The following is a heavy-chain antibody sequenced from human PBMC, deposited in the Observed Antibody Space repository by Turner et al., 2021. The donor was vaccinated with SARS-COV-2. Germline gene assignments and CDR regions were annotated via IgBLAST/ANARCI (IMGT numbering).Heavy chain of an antibody. CDR2: ISISSSYI. Sequence: EVQLVESGGGLVKPGGSLRPPCAASGFTFSSYSMNWVRQAAGKGLGWVSSISISSSYIYYADSVKGRFTSSRDNAKNSLYLQMNSLRAEDTAVYYCARWGPYYYDSSGYYPDAFDIWGQGTMVTVSS. CDR3: ARWGPYYYDSSGYYPDAFDI. D-gene: IGHD3-22*01. CDR1: GFTFSSYS. J-gene: IGHJ3*02. V-gene: IGHV3-21*01.